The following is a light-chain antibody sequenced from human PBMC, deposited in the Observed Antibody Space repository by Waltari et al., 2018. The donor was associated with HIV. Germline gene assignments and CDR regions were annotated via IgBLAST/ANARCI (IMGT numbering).Light chain of an antibody. Sequence: SSELTQDPVVSVALGQTVTITCQGDSLSSYYATLYQQKPGQAPLLVFFGKNSRPSGIPDRFSGSNSRNKASLTITGAQAEDEADYYCYSRDSTTNHRVFGGGTKLTVL. J-gene: IGLJ2*01. CDR2: GKN. CDR3: YSRDSTTNHRV. V-gene: IGLV3-19*01. CDR1: SLSSYY.